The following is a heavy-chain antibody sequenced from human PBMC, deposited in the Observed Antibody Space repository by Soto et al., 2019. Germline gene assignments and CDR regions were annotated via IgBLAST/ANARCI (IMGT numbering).Heavy chain of an antibody. Sequence: QVQLVQSGAEVKKPGSSVKVSCKASGGTFSSYALSWVRQAPGQGIEWMGGIIPIFGTATYAQKFQGRVRLTGDESTSTAYMELSSLRSEDTAVYYCARGEGYMGDYWGQGTLVTVSS. CDR2: IIPIFGTA. D-gene: IGHD5-18*01. CDR1: GGTFSSYA. CDR3: ARGEGYMGDY. V-gene: IGHV1-69*01. J-gene: IGHJ4*02.